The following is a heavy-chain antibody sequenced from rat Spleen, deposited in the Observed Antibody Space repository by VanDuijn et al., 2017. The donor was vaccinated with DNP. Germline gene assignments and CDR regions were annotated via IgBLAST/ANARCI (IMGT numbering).Heavy chain of an antibody. V-gene: IGHV2-32*01. Sequence: QVQLKESGPGLMQPSETLSLTCTVSGFTLTSFHVSWVRQPPGKGLEWMGVMWTGGGTAFNSLLKSRLSIGRDTSKSQVFLKMNSLQTEDTATYYCARYSTSFVMDAWGQGASVTVSS. CDR2: MWTGGGT. CDR3: ARYSTSFVMDA. J-gene: IGHJ4*01. D-gene: IGHD1-2*01. CDR1: GFTLTSFH.